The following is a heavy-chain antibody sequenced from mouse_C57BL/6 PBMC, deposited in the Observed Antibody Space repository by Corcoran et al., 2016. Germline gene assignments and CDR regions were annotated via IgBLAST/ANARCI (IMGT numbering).Heavy chain of an antibody. CDR1: GYSITSGYY. V-gene: IGHV3-6*01. D-gene: IGHD1-1*01. CDR2: ISYDGSN. Sequence: DVQLQESGPGLVKPSQSLSLTCSVTGYSITSGYYWNWIRQFPGNKLEWMGYISYDGSNNYNPSLKNRISITRDTSKNQFFLKLNSVTTEDTATYYCAREGPYGHFDYWGQGTTLTVSS. J-gene: IGHJ2*01. CDR3: AREGPYGHFDY.